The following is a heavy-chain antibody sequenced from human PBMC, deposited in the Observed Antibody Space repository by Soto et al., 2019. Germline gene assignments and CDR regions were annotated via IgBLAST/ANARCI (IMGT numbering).Heavy chain of an antibody. D-gene: IGHD6-13*01. Sequence: QVQLVQSGAEVKKPGSSVRVSCKASGGTFSSYAISWVRQAPGQGLEWVGGIIPIFGTENYAQKFQGRVTITADESTSTDYMELSSLRSEDTAMYYCAIDRIAGSKYYYGMDVWGQGTTVTVSS. CDR3: AIDRIAGSKYYYGMDV. J-gene: IGHJ6*02. V-gene: IGHV1-69*01. CDR2: IIPIFGTE. CDR1: GGTFSSYA.